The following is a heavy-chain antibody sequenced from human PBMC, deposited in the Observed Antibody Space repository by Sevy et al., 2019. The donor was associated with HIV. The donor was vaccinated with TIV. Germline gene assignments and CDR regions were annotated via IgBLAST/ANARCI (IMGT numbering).Heavy chain of an antibody. CDR2: IYTSGST. Sequence: SETLSLTCTVSSGSISSYYWSWIRQPAGKGLQWIGRIYTSGSTNYNPSLKSRVTMSLDTSKNQFSLKLRSVTAADTAMYYCAGRRNPHDAFDIWGQGIMVTVSS. V-gene: IGHV4-4*07. J-gene: IGHJ3*02. CDR1: SGSISSYY. CDR3: AGRRNPHDAFDI.